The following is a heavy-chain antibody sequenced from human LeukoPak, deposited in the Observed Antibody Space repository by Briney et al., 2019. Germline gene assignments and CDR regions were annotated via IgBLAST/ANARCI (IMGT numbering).Heavy chain of an antibody. CDR1: GYTFTSYG. J-gene: IGHJ4*02. D-gene: IGHD3-3*01. CDR3: ARGSIVEWLSPFDY. V-gene: IGHV1-18*01. Sequence: ASVKVSCKASGYTFTSYGISWVRQAPGQGLEWMGWISAYNGNTNYALKLQGRVTMTTDTSTSTAYMELRSLRSDDTAVYYCARGSIVEWLSPFDYWGQGTLVTVSS. CDR2: ISAYNGNT.